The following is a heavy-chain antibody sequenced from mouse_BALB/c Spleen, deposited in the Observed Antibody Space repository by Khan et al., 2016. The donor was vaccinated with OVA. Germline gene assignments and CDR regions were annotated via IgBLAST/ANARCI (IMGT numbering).Heavy chain of an antibody. J-gene: IGHJ3*01. Sequence: QVQLKQSGPGLVQPSQSLSITCTVSGFSLTNYGVHWVRQSPGKGLEWLGLIWSGGSTDYNAAFISRLSISKDNSKSQVFFKMNSLQANDTAIDCCARNYDYDEGLTYWGQGTLVTVSA. D-gene: IGHD2-4*01. CDR2: IWSGGST. CDR3: ARNYDYDEGLTY. CDR1: GFSLTNYG. V-gene: IGHV2-2*02.